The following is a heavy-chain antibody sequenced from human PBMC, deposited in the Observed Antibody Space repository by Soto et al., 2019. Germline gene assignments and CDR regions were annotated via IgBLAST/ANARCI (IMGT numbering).Heavy chain of an antibody. V-gene: IGHV3-33*01. J-gene: IGHJ6*03. CDR1: GFNFRNFG. CDR2: IWYDGSNK. Sequence: QVQLVESGGGVVQPGKSLRLSCAASGFNFRNFGMHWVRQAPGKGLEWVAFIWYDGSNKYYADSVKGRFTFSRDNSKSTVYLQMNSLSAEDTAVYYCARDDTDSGSTNCHTYYYYFYYMDVWGSGTTVTVSS. D-gene: IGHD2-2*01. CDR3: ARDDTDSGSTNCHTYYYYFYYMDV.